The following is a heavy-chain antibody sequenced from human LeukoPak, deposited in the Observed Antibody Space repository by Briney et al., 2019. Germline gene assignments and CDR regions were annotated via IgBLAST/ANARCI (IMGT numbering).Heavy chain of an antibody. CDR2: IPNLGIA. CDR1: WGTFINYG. Sequence: SVKVSFKASWGTFINYGISWGRQAPGPGVGVEGRVIPNLGIANYAQKFQGRVTITADKSTSTAYMELSSLRSEDTAVYYCASWGHCSSTSRYVWGSYGMDVWGQGTTVTVSS. CDR3: ASWGHCSSTSRYVWGSYGMDV. V-gene: IGHV1-69*10. J-gene: IGHJ6*02. D-gene: IGHD2-2*01.